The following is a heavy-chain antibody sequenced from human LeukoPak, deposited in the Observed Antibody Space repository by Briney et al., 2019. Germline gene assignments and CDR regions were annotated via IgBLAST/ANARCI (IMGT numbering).Heavy chain of an antibody. D-gene: IGHD4-17*01. V-gene: IGHV3-9*01. CDR1: GFTFDDYA. CDR2: ISWNSGSI. Sequence: GGSLRLSCAASGFTFDDYAMHGVRQAPGKGLEGVSGISWNSGSIGYADSVKGRFTISRDNAKNSLYLQMNSLRAEDTALYYCAKASYGDYSHSGQFVYWGEGTLVTVSS. J-gene: IGHJ4*02. CDR3: AKASYGDYSHSGQFVY.